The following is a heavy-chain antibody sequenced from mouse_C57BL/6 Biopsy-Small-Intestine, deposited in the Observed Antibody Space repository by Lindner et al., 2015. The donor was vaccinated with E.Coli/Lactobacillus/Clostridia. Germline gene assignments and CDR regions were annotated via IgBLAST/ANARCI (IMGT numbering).Heavy chain of an antibody. V-gene: IGHV14-4*01. CDR2: IDPENGDT. CDR1: GFNIKDDY. CDR3: TLGDREGYYYAMDY. Sequence: EVQLQESGAELVRPGASVKLSCTPSGFNIKDDYMHWVKQRPDRAEWIGWIDPENGDTEYASKFQGKATITADTSSNTAYLQLSSLTSEDTAVYYCTLGDREGYYYAMDYWGQGTSVTVSS. D-gene: IGHD2-14*01. J-gene: IGHJ4*01.